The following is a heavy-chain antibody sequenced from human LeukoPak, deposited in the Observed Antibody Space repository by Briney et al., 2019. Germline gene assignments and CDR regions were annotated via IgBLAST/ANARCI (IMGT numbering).Heavy chain of an antibody. CDR3: ARVEIAASPDAFDI. V-gene: IGHV1-2*04. CDR2: INPNSGGT. D-gene: IGHD6-13*01. J-gene: IGHJ3*02. CDR1: GYTFTGYY. Sequence: ASVKVSCKASGYTFTGYYMHWVRQAPGQGLEWMGWINPNSGGTNYAQKFQGWVTMTRDTSISTAYMELSRLRSDDTAVYYCARVEIAASPDAFDIWGQGTMVTVSS.